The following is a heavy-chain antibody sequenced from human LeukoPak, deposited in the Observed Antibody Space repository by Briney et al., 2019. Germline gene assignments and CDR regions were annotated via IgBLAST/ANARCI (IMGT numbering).Heavy chain of an antibody. Sequence: AGGSLRLSCAASGFTFSSYAMSWVRQAPGGGLEWVSGITTTGNTYYADSVKGRFTISRDNSKNTLYLQMNSLRAEDTAVYYCASRRYCTSTTCPYYFDYWGQGTLVTVSS. D-gene: IGHD2-2*01. V-gene: IGHV3-23*01. CDR2: ITTTGNT. J-gene: IGHJ4*02. CDR3: ASRRYCTSTTCPYYFDY. CDR1: GFTFSSYA.